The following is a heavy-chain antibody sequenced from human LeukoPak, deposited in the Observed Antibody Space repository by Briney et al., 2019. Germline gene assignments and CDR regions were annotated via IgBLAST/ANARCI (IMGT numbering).Heavy chain of an antibody. J-gene: IGHJ4*02. Sequence: QPGGSLRLSCAASGFTFSSYSMNWVRQAPGKGLEWVSYISSSSSTIYYADSVKGRFTISRDNAKNSLYLQMNSLRAEDTGVYYXXXXXXXXXXXSGTALMAEIKYYFDYWGQGTLVTVSS. CDR3: XXXXXXXXXXSGTALMAEIKYYFDY. CDR1: GFTFSSYS. V-gene: IGHV3-48*04. CDR2: ISSSSSTI. D-gene: IGHD2-2*01.